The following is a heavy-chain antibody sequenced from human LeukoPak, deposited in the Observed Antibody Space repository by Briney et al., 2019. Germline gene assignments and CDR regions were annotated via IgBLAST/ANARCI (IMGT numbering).Heavy chain of an antibody. CDR1: GYSLSSGYY. J-gene: IGHJ4*02. Sequence: PSETLSLTCAVSGYSLSSGYYWGWIRQPPGEGLEWIGSIYHSGSTYYNPSLKSRVTISVDTSKNQFSLKLSSVTAADTAVYYCARLVRDYLDYWGQGTLVTVSS. V-gene: IGHV4-38-2*01. CDR3: ARLVRDYLDY. CDR2: IYHSGST. D-gene: IGHD2-2*01.